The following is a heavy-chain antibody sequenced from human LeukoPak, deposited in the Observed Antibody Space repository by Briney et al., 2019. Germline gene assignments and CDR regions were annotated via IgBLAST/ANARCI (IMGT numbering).Heavy chain of an antibody. CDR1: GFTFSDYY. V-gene: IGHV3-23*01. CDR3: ARAGIAVAAYYYYMDV. Sequence: GGSLRLSCAASGFTFSDYYMSWIRQAPGKGLEWVSAISGSGGSTYYADSVKGRFTISRDNSKNTLYLQMNSLRAEDTAVYYCARAGIAVAAYYYYMDVWGKGTTVTVSS. J-gene: IGHJ6*03. CDR2: ISGSGGST. D-gene: IGHD6-19*01.